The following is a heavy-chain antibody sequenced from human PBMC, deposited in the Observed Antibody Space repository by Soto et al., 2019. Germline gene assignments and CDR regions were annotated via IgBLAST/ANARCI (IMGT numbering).Heavy chain of an antibody. J-gene: IGHJ6*02. D-gene: IGHD4-4*01. CDR2: IIPFIGTA. Sequence: QVQLVQSGAEVKKPGSSVTVSCKASGGTFSSYAISWVRQAPGQGLEWMGRIIPFIGTANYAQKFQGRVTITADESTSKAYMELTSLRAEDTAVYYCARVVMTTVPASYYYGMDVGGQGTTVTVSS. V-gene: IGHV1-69*18. CDR3: ARVVMTTVPASYYYGMDV. CDR1: GGTFSSYA.